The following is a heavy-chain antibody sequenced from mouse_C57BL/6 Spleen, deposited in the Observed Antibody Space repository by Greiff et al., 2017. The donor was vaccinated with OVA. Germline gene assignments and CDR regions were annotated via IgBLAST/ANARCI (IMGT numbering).Heavy chain of an antibody. V-gene: IGHV5-6*01. Sequence: EVKLVESGGDLVKPGGSLKLSCAASGFTFSSYGMSWVRQTPDKRLEWVATISSGGSYTYYPDSVKGRFTISRDNAKNTLYLQMSSLKSEDTAMYYCARGTTVVFDYWGQGTTLTVSS. CDR1: GFTFSSYG. CDR2: ISSGGSYT. J-gene: IGHJ2*01. CDR3: ARGTTVVFDY. D-gene: IGHD1-1*01.